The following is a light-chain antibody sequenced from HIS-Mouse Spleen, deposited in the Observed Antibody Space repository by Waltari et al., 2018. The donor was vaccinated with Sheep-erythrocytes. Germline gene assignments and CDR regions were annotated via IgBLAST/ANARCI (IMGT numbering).Light chain of an antibody. V-gene: IGLV3-1*01. CDR1: RLGDKY. CDR3: QAWDSSLYV. J-gene: IGLJ1*01. Sequence: SYELTQPPSVSLSPGQTASITCSGDRLGDKYACRFRQKPGLSPVLVIYPDNKRPSGSPERFSGSNSGNTATLTISGTQAMDEADYYCQAWDSSLYVFGTGTKVTVL. CDR2: PDN.